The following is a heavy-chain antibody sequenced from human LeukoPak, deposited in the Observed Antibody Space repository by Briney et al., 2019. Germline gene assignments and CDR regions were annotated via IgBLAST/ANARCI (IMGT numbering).Heavy chain of an antibody. CDR3: ARDRYDYGDPYFFDY. V-gene: IGHV3-48*04. CDR1: GFTFSSYA. Sequence: GGSLRLSCAASGFTFSSYAMNWVRQAPGKGLEWISYITSSTRTIYYADSVKGRFTISRDNARNSVYLQMDSLSPDDTAVYYCARDRYDYGDPYFFDYWGQGTLVTVSS. J-gene: IGHJ4*02. D-gene: IGHD4-17*01. CDR2: ITSSTRTI.